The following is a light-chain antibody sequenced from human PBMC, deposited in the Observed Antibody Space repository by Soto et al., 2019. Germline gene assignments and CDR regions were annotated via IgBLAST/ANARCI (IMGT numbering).Light chain of an antibody. V-gene: IGKV1-5*03. CDR2: KAT. CDR3: QYYNSWG. Sequence: QMTQSPSTLSASVGERVTITCRASQTIGAFLAWYQLKPGKAPNLLISKATNLQDGVPSRFSGSGSGTEFALAISSLLPDDFADYYGQYYNSWGFGRGTEVESK. CDR1: QTIGAF. J-gene: IGKJ1*01.